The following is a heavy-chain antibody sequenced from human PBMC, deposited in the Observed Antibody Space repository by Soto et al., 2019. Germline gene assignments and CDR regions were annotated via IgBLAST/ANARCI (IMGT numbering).Heavy chain of an antibody. Sequence: ASVKVSCKASGYTFTSYAMHWVRQAPGQRLEWMGWINAGNGNTNYAQKLQGRVTMTTDTSTSTAYMELRSLRSDDTAVYYCARVVRIVVVVAATLYYYYGMDVWGQGTTVTVSS. V-gene: IGHV1-3*01. CDR3: ARVVRIVVVVAATLYYYYGMDV. D-gene: IGHD2-15*01. CDR1: GYTFTSYA. CDR2: INAGNGNT. J-gene: IGHJ6*02.